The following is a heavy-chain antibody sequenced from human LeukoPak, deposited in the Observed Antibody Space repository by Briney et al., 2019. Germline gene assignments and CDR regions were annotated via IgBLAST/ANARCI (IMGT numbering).Heavy chain of an antibody. J-gene: IGHJ5*02. CDR3: VRLGTLRS. CDR2: IYYSGTN. CDR1: GGSVSSSSYY. V-gene: IGHV4-39*01. D-gene: IGHD7-27*01. Sequence: PSETLSLTCTVSGGSVSSSSYYWGWIRQPPGKGLEWIGSIYYSGTNYNNPSLKSRVSIPIDTSKNQFSVKLTSVTAADTALYYCVRLGTLRSWGQGTLVTVSS.